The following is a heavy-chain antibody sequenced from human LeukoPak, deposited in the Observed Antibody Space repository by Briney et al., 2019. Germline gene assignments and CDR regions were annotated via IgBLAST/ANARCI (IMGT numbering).Heavy chain of an antibody. CDR3: ARRSGTGTTKYFQH. Sequence: SETLSLTCAVYGGSFSGYYWSWIRQPPGKGLEWIGEINHSGGTNYNPSLKSRVIISVDTSKNQFSLKLSSVTAADTAVYYCARRSGTGTTKYFQHWGQGTLVTVSS. V-gene: IGHV4-34*01. D-gene: IGHD1-7*01. CDR2: INHSGGT. CDR1: GGSFSGYY. J-gene: IGHJ1*01.